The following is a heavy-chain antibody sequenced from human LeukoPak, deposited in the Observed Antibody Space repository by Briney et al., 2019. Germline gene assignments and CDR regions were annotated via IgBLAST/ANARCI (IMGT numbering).Heavy chain of an antibody. CDR2: ISSSSSYI. D-gene: IGHD3-3*01. J-gene: IGHJ4*02. CDR1: GFTFSSYS. Sequence: GGSLRLSCAASGFTFSSYSMNWVRQAPGKGLERVSSISSSSSYIYYADSVKGRFTISRDNAKNSLYLQMNSLRAEDTAVYYCARGARARWATGGGVVITYFDYWGQGTLVTVSS. CDR3: ARGARARWATGGGVVITYFDY. V-gene: IGHV3-21*01.